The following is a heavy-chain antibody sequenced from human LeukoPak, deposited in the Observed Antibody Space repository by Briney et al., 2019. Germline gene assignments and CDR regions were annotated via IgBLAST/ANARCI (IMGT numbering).Heavy chain of an antibody. CDR1: GYTFTGYY. J-gene: IGHJ4*02. CDR3: ARDPTYYSDNSGYYF. D-gene: IGHD3-22*01. CDR2: INPNSGGT. V-gene: IGHV1-2*06. Sequence: ASVKVSCKASGYTFTGYYMHWLRQAPGQGLEWMGRINPNSGGTNYAQKFQGRVTMTRDTSISTAYMELSRLRSDDTAVYYCARDPTYYSDNSGYYFWGQGTLVTVSS.